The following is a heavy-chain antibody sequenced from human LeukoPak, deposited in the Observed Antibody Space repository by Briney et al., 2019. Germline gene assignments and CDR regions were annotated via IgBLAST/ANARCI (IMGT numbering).Heavy chain of an antibody. J-gene: IGHJ4*02. CDR3: ARGPELERLDY. D-gene: IGHD1-1*01. CDR1: GGTFSSYA. V-gene: IGHV1-69*05. Sequence: SVKVSYKASGGTFSSYAIRWVRQAPGQGLDWMGGIIPMFGTPNYPQKFQGRVTITTDESTRTAYMELTSLRPDDTAVYVCARGPELERLDYWGQGTLVTVSS. CDR2: IIPMFGTP.